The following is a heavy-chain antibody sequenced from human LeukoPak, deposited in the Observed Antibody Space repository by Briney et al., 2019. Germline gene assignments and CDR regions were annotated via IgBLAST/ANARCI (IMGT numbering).Heavy chain of an antibody. J-gene: IGHJ4*02. CDR2: INPNSGGT. Sequence: ASVKVSSKASGYTFTSYYMHWVRQAPGQGLEWMGWINPNSGGTNYAQKFQGRVTMARDTSISTAYMEVTSLTSDDTAVYYCARDAYTYGQFDYWGQGTLVTVSS. D-gene: IGHD5-24*01. V-gene: IGHV1-2*02. CDR1: GYTFTSYY. CDR3: ARDAYTYGQFDY.